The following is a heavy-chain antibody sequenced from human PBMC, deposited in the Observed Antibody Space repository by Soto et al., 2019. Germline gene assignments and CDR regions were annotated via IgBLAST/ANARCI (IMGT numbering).Heavy chain of an antibody. D-gene: IGHD6-13*01. Sequence: QVQLQESGPGLVKPSETLSLTCTVSGGSISSFYWSWIRQPPGKGLEWIGYIYNSGSTNYNPSLKSRVTISVDTSKNQFSLKLSSVPAADTAVYYCASSTPRLAAAGFVYWGQGTLVTVSS. CDR2: IYNSGST. J-gene: IGHJ4*02. CDR3: ASSTPRLAAAGFVY. V-gene: IGHV4-59*01. CDR1: GGSISSFY.